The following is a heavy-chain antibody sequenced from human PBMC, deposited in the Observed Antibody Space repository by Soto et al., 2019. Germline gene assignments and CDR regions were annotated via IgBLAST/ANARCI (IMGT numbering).Heavy chain of an antibody. J-gene: IGHJ5*02. Sequence: QVQLQESGPGLVKPSETLSLACTVSRGSISSYYWSWFRQTPGKGLEWIGYITHSGSTKYNPSLEGRVMVLRETSRQQFSLRLISVTAADTAVYYCASSHRGPSFGWFDHWGQGSLVIVSS. CDR3: ASSHRGPSFGWFDH. CDR2: ITHSGST. V-gene: IGHV4-59*01. CDR1: RGSISSYY. D-gene: IGHD5-18*01.